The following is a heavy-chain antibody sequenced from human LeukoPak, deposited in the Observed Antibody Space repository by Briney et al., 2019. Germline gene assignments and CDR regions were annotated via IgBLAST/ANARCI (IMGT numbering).Heavy chain of an antibody. CDR1: GYTFTSYG. V-gene: IGHV1-18*01. CDR3: ARWGIAAAGTGGDWFDP. Sequence: ASVKVSCKASGYTFTSYGISWVRQAPGQGLEWMGWISAYNGNTNYAQKLQGRVTMTTDTSTSTAYMELRSLRSDDTAVYYCARWGIAAAGTGGDWFDPWGQGTPVTVSS. D-gene: IGHD6-13*01. CDR2: ISAYNGNT. J-gene: IGHJ5*02.